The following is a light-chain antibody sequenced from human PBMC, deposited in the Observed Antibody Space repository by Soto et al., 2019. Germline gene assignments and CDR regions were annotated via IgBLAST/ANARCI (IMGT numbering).Light chain of an antibody. V-gene: IGKV3-15*01. CDR2: DAY. Sequence: EIVMTQSPATLSVAPGERVTLSCRASQGVGSTLAWYRQQPGQAPRLLIYDAYIRPTGVPARFSGSGSGTEFTLTITNLQSEDFAVYYYQHYKTWPDAFGGVTKMEIK. CDR1: QGVGST. J-gene: IGKJ4*01. CDR3: QHYKTWPDA.